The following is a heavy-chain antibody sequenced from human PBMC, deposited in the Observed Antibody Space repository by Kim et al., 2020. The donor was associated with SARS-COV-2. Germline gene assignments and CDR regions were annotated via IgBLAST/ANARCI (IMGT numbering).Heavy chain of an antibody. CDR2: CDPEDDET. Sequence: ASVKVSCKVSGYTLTELSMHWVRQAPGKGLEWMGGCDPEDDETIYAQKFQGRVTMTEDTSTDTAYMELSSLRSEDTAVYYCATGPYNWNARDYYYYYMDVWGKGTTVTVSS. CDR3: ATGPYNWNARDYYYYYMDV. CDR1: GYTLTELS. D-gene: IGHD1-20*01. J-gene: IGHJ6*03. V-gene: IGHV1-24*01.